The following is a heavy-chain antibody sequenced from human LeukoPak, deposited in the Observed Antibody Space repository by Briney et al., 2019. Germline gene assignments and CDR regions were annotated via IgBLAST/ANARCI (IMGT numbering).Heavy chain of an antibody. CDR1: GFTFSSYW. CDR3: ARGGDYSWEAVPW. Sequence: GGSLRLSCAASGFTFSSYWMYWVRQAPGKGLVWVSRINSDGSRTSCADSVKGRFTISRDNAKNTLYLQMNSLRAEDTAVYYCARGGDYSWEAVPWWGQGTLVTVSS. D-gene: IGHD4-17*01. J-gene: IGHJ4*02. V-gene: IGHV3-74*01. CDR2: INSDGSRT.